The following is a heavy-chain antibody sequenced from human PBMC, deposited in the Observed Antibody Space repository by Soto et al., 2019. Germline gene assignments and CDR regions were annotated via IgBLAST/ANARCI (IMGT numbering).Heavy chain of an antibody. V-gene: IGHV3-30*18. Sequence: GGSLRLSCAASGFTFSSYGMHWVRQAPGKGLEWVAVISYDGSNKYYADSVKGRFTISRDNSKNTLYLQMNSLRAEDTAVYYCANSFSSLGAPAPYYYGMDVWGQGTTVTVSS. CDR2: ISYDGSNK. J-gene: IGHJ6*02. CDR1: GFTFSSYG. D-gene: IGHD1-26*01. CDR3: ANSFSSLGAPAPYYYGMDV.